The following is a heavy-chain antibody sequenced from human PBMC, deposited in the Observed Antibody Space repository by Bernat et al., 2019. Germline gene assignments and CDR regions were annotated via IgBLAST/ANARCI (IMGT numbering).Heavy chain of an antibody. J-gene: IGHJ5*02. CDR1: GYTLTELS. CDR2: FYPEDGET. V-gene: IGHV1-24*01. CDR3: ATRCGAAAGATPWVWFDP. D-gene: IGHD1-26*01. Sequence: QVQLVQSGAEVKKPGASVKVSCKVSGYTLTELSMHWVRQAPGKGLEWMGGFYPEDGETIYAQKFQGRVTMTEDTSTDTAYMELSSLRSEDTAVYYCATRCGAAAGATPWVWFDPWGQGTLVTVSS.